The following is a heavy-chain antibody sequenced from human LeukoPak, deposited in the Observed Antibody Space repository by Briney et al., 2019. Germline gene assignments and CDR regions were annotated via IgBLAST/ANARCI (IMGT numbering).Heavy chain of an antibody. CDR1: GGSFSGYY. D-gene: IGHD2-15*01. J-gene: IGHJ6*03. CDR3: ARGGSIYCSGGSCCSYYYYYYMDV. Sequence: PSETLSLTCAVYGGSFSGYYWSWIRQPPGKGLEWIGEINHSGSTNYNPSLKSRVTISVDTSKNQFSLKLSSVTAADTAVYYCARGGSIYCSGGSCCSYYYYYYMDVWGKGTTVTISS. CDR2: INHSGST. V-gene: IGHV4-34*01.